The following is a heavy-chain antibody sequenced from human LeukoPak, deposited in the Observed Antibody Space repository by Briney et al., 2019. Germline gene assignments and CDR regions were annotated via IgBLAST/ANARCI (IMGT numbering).Heavy chain of an antibody. CDR2: INWNGGST. Sequence: PGGSLRLSCADSGFTFDDYGMSWVRQAPGKGLGWVSGINWNGGSTGYADSVKGRFTISRDNAKNSLYLQMNSLRAEDMALYYCAKDMAFDIYDSSGYYGYYFDYWGQGTLVTASS. V-gene: IGHV3-20*04. CDR3: AKDMAFDIYDSSGYYGYYFDY. D-gene: IGHD3-22*01. J-gene: IGHJ4*02. CDR1: GFTFDDYG.